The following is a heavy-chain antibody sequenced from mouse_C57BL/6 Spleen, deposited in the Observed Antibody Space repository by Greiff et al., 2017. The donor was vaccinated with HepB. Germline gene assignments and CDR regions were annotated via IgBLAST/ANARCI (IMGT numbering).Heavy chain of an antibody. Sequence: VKLQESGAELVRPGASVTLSCKASGYTFTDYEMHWVKQTPVHGLEWIGAIDPETGGTAYNQKFKGKAILTADKSSSTAYMELRSLTSEDSAVYYCTRPYYFFDYWGQGTTLTVSS. J-gene: IGHJ2*01. V-gene: IGHV1-15*01. CDR1: GYTFTDYE. CDR2: IDPETGGT. CDR3: TRPYYFFDY. D-gene: IGHD1-1*01.